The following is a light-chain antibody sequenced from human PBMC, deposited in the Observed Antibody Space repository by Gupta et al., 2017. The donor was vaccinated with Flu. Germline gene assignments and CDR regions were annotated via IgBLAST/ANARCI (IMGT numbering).Light chain of an antibody. J-gene: IGLJ2*01. V-gene: IGLV1-47*01. CDR2: RNN. Sequence: QSALTQPPSASGTPGQRVTISCSGSSSNIGSNYVYWYQQPPGTAPKILMYRNNERPSGVPDRFSGSRSGTSASLAISGLRTEDEASYYCASWDDSLSAVVFGGGTKLTVL. CDR1: SSNIGSNY. CDR3: ASWDDSLSAVV.